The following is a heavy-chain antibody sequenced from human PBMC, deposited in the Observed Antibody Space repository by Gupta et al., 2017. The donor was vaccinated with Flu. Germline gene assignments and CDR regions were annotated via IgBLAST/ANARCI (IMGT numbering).Heavy chain of an antibody. D-gene: IGHD2-2*03. CDR2: MGGRGGIT. Sequence: GRGLEWVSGMGGRGGITYYADSVRGRFTISRDNSKNTLYLQMNSLRGEDTAVYYCAKVVGFVPHAYNYHMDVWGKGTTVTVSS. J-gene: IGHJ6*03. V-gene: IGHV3-23*01. CDR3: AKVVGFVPHAYNYHMDV.